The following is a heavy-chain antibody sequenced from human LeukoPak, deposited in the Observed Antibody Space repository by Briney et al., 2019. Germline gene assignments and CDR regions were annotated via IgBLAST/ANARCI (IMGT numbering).Heavy chain of an antibody. CDR2: TISSSSYI. Sequence: GGSLRLSCAASGFTFSSYSMNWVRQAPGKGLEWVSSTISSSSYIYYADSVKGRFTISRDNAKNSLYLQMNSLRAEDTAVYYCARARCSSTSCLFGTFDPWGQGTLVTVSS. CDR1: GFTFSSYS. D-gene: IGHD2-2*01. V-gene: IGHV3-21*01. J-gene: IGHJ5*02. CDR3: ARARCSSTSCLFGTFDP.